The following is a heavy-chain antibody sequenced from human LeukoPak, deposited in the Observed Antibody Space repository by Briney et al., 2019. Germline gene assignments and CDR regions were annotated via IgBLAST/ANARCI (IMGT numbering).Heavy chain of an antibody. CDR3: ARVSCSGGACPFGSWFDP. CDR1: GGSITSGSYY. CDR2: IYYSGST. J-gene: IGHJ5*02. D-gene: IGHD2-15*01. V-gene: IGHV4-39*02. Sequence: PSETLSLTCTVSGGSITSGSYYWGWIRQPTGQGLEWIGSIYYSGSTYYNPSLTSRVTISVDTSNKLFSLKLSSVTAADTAVYYCARVSCSGGACPFGSWFDPWGQGTLVTVSS.